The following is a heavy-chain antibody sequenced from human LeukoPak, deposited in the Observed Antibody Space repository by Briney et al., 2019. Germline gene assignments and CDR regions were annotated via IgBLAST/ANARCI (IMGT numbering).Heavy chain of an antibody. CDR2: INQDGGEK. D-gene: IGHD2-15*01. CDR3: AREGCSGGSCYHNWFDP. Sequence: GGSLRLSCAASGFTFSSYWMSWVRQAPGKGLEWVANINQDGGEKYYVDSVKGRFTISRDNAKNSLYLQMNSLRAEDTAVYYCAREGCSGGSCYHNWFDPWGQGTLVTVSS. J-gene: IGHJ5*02. CDR1: GFTFSSYW. V-gene: IGHV3-7*01.